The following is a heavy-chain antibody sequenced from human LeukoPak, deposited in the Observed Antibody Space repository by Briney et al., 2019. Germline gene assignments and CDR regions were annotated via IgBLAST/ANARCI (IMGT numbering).Heavy chain of an antibody. J-gene: IGHJ4*02. CDR3: ARHYCSGGSCYLGLVY. D-gene: IGHD2-15*01. CDR2: MNPNSGNT. CDR1: GYTFTSYD. Sequence: GASVKVSCRASGYTFTSYDINWVRQATGQGLEWMGWMNPNSGNTGYAQKFQGRVTMTRSTSISTAYMELSSLRSEDTAVYYCARHYCSGGSCYLGLVYWGQGTLVTVSS. V-gene: IGHV1-8*01.